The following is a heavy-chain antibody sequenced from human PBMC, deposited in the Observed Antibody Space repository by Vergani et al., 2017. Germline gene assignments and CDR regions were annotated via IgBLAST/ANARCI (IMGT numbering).Heavy chain of an antibody. V-gene: IGHV4-4*07. CDR2: IYTSGST. Sequence: QVQLQESGPGLVKPSETLSLTCTVSGGSISSYYWSWIRQPAGKGLEWIGRIYTSGSTNYNPSLKSRVTMSVDTSKNQFSLKLSSVTAADTAVYYCARDTSLYYYGSGSYYQYYYYYGMDVWGQGTTVTVSS. J-gene: IGHJ6*02. D-gene: IGHD3-10*01. CDR1: GGSISSYY. CDR3: ARDTSLYYYGSGSYYQYYYYYGMDV.